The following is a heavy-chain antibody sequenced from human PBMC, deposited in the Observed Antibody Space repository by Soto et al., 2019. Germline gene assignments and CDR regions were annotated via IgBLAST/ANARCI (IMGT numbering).Heavy chain of an antibody. CDR2: INPRSGSA. V-gene: IGHV1-2*02. CDR3: ARVGGTGGYTYGLDY. CDR1: GYSFTANY. D-gene: IGHD5-18*01. J-gene: IGHJ4*02. Sequence: ASVKVTCKTSGYSFTANYIHWVRQAPGQGLESLGWINPRSGSAKYAQKFQGRVTMTRDTSITTAYMDLTSLTSDDTAVYFCARVGGTGGYTYGLDYWGQGTLVTVYS.